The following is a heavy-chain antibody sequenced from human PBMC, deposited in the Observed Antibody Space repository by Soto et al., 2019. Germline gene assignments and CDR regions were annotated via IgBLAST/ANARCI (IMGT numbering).Heavy chain of an antibody. V-gene: IGHV1-2*04. CDR2: INPKSGGT. CDR1: GYSFTDYH. Sequence: ASVKVSCKGSGYSFTDYHIHWVRQAPGQGLEWLGRINPKSGGTSTAQKFQGWVTMTTDTSISTASMELTRLTSDDTDIYYCARGDSTDCSNGVCSFFYNHDMDVWGQGTTVTVSS. CDR3: ARGDSTDCSNGVCSFFYNHDMDV. D-gene: IGHD2-8*01. J-gene: IGHJ6*02.